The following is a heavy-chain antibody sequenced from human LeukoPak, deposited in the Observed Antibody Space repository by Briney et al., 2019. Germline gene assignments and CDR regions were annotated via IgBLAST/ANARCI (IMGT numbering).Heavy chain of an antibody. CDR3: ARAFFDP. V-gene: IGHV4-34*01. Sequence: PETLSLTPAVYGGSLSGYYWSWIPQPPGKGLEWIGEINHSGSTNYTPSLKSRVTISVDTSKNQFSLKLSSVTAADTAVYYCARAFFDPWGQGTLVTVSS. J-gene: IGHJ5*02. CDR1: GGSLSGYY. CDR2: INHSGST.